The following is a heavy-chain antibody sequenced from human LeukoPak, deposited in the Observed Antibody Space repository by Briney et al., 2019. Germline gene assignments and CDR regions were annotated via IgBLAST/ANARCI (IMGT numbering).Heavy chain of an antibody. CDR2: ISGSGVST. CDR3: ARGGRGSAAVVAPRSFDI. J-gene: IGHJ3*02. V-gene: IGHV3-23*01. D-gene: IGHD3-22*01. Sequence: PGGSLRLSCAASGFTFSSYVMSWVRQAPGKGLEWVSVISGSGVSTYYADSVKGRFTISRDNSKNTLDLQMNSLRAEDSALYYCARGGRGSAAVVAPRSFDIWGHGTMVTVSS. CDR1: GFTFSSYV.